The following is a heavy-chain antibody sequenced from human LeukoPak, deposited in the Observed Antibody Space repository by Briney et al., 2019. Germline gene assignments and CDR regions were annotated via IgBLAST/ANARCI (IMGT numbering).Heavy chain of an antibody. D-gene: IGHD2-2*01. CDR3: ARDRGWGLGYCSSTSCPGGYYFDY. CDR1: GLTFSSYA. Sequence: PGRSLRLSCAASGLTFSSYAMHWVRLAPGKGLEWVAVISYDGSNKYYADSVKGGFTISRDNSKNTLYLQMSSLRAEDTAVYYCARDRGWGLGYCSSTSCPGGYYFDYWGQGTLVTVSS. V-gene: IGHV3-30*04. J-gene: IGHJ4*02. CDR2: ISYDGSNK.